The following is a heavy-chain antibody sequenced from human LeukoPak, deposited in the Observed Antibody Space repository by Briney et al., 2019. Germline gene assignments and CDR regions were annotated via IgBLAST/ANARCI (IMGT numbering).Heavy chain of an antibody. D-gene: IGHD3-10*01. V-gene: IGHV1-2*02. CDR1: GYTFTGYY. CDR2: INPNSGGT. J-gene: IGHJ4*02. Sequence: ASAKVSCKASGYTFTGYYMHWVRQAPGQGLEWMGWINPNSGGTNYAQKFQGRVTMTRDTSISTAYMELSRLRSDDTAVYYCAIHGRDYYGSGTSGDFDYWGQGTLVTVSS. CDR3: AIHGRDYYGSGTSGDFDY.